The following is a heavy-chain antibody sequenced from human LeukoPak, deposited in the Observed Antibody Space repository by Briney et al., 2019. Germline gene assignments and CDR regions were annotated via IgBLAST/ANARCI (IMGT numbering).Heavy chain of an antibody. V-gene: IGHV1-69*05. J-gene: IGHJ2*01. CDR3: ASPHGLGFDWYFDL. CDR1: GGTFSSYA. D-gene: IGHD1-26*01. CDR2: ITPIFGTA. Sequence: SVKVSCKASGGTFSSYAISWVRQAPGQGLEWMGGITPIFGTANYAQKFQGRVTITTDESTSTAYMELSSLRSEDTAVYYCASPHGLGFDWYFDLWGRGTLVTVSS.